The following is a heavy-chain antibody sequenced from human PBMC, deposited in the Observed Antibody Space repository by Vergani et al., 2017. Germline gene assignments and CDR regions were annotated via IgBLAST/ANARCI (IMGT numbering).Heavy chain of an antibody. CDR2: INPNSGGT. D-gene: IGHD2-2*01. CDR1: GGTFSSYA. J-gene: IGHJ5*02. CDR3: ARCDQLYAVGELWGVGWFDP. V-gene: IGHV1-2*02. Sequence: QVQLVQSGAEVKKPGSSVKVSCKASGGTFSSYAISWVRQAPGQGLEWKGWINPNSGGTNYAQKFQGRVTMTRDTSISTAYMELSRLRSDDTAGYYCARCDQLYAVGELWGVGWFDPWGQGTLVTVSS.